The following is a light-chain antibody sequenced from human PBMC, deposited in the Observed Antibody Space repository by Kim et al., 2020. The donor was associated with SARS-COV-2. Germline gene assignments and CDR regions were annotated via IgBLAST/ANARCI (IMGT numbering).Light chain of an antibody. V-gene: IGKV3-15*01. J-gene: IGKJ2*01. Sequence: SPVAAAARSGRPSQNIGDNLVWYQQKPGQAPRLLVYRASIRATGIPARFSGRGSGTEFILTISSLQSEDFAVYYCLQYNDRPPFTFGQGTKLEI. CDR3: LQYNDRPPFT. CDR1: QNIGDN. CDR2: RAS.